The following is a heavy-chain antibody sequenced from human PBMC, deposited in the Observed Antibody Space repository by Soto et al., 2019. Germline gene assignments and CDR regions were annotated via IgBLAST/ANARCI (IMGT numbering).Heavy chain of an antibody. D-gene: IGHD6-19*01. J-gene: IGHJ4*02. CDR3: ASSGWWYFDY. Sequence: SETLFLTCTVSGGSISSSSYYWGWIRQPPGKGLEWIGSIYYSGSTYYNPSLKSRVTISVDTSKNQFSLKLSSVTAADTAVYYCASSGWWYFDYWGQGTLVTVS. CDR1: GGSISSSSYY. CDR2: IYYSGST. V-gene: IGHV4-39*01.